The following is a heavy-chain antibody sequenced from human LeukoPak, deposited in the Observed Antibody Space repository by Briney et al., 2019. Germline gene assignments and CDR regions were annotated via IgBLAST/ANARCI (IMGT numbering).Heavy chain of an antibody. V-gene: IGHV3-30*02. J-gene: IGHJ5*02. Sequence: GSLLLSCSASGFTFISYGMHWVRQAPGKGLEGVAFIRYDGSNKYYADSVKGRFTISRDNSKNTLYLQMNSLRAEDTAVYYCAKVVVVVAAPPYNWFDPWGQGTLVTVSS. CDR1: GFTFISYG. CDR2: IRYDGSNK. CDR3: AKVVVVVAAPPYNWFDP. D-gene: IGHD2-15*01.